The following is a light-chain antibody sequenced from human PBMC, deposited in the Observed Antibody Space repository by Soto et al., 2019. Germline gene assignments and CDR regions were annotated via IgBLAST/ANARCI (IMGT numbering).Light chain of an antibody. CDR1: SSDVGGYNY. CDR2: EVS. J-gene: IGLJ1*01. V-gene: IGLV2-14*01. CDR3: SSYTSSSTRV. Sequence: QSALTQPASVSGSPGQSITISCTGPSSDVGGYNYVSWYQQHPGKAPKLMIYEVSNRPSGVSYRFSGSKSGNTASLTISGLQAEDEADYYCSSYTSSSTRVFGTGTKFTVL.